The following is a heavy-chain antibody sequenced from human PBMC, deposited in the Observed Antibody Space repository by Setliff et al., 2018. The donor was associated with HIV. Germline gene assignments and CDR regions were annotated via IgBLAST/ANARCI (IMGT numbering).Heavy chain of an antibody. J-gene: IGHJ5*02. CDR2: IKSKTDGGTT. Sequence: PGGSLRLSCTTSGFSFRDYAMNWVRQAPGKGLEWVGRIKSKTDGGTTDYATPVKGRFTISRDDSKTTVYLQMNSLKTEDTAVYYCTLKHTWGQGTLVTVSS. CDR1: GFSFRDYA. V-gene: IGHV3-15*01. CDR3: TLKHT. D-gene: IGHD2-21*01.